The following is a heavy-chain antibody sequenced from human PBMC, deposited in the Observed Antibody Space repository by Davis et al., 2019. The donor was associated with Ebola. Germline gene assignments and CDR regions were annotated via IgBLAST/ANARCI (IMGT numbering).Heavy chain of an antibody. Sequence: SGPTLVKPTQTLTLTCTFSGFSLSSSGMCLSWLRQPPGKALEWLARIDWDDGKYYTTSLKTRLTISKDTSKDQVVLTMTNVDPVDTATYYCARIPNAYGDYGAFDMWGQGTVVTVSS. CDR2: IDWDDGK. CDR3: ARIPNAYGDYGAFDM. V-gene: IGHV2-70*11. CDR1: GFSLSSSGMC. D-gene: IGHD4-17*01. J-gene: IGHJ3*02.